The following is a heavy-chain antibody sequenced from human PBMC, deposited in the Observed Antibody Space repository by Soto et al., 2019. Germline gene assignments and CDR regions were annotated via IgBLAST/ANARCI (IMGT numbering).Heavy chain of an antibody. CDR3: ASDLSGRADV. Sequence: EVQLVEYGGGLVRPGGSLRLSCAASGFTFSSYWMHWVRQAPGKGLVWVSRMNEDGGTTDYADSVKGRCTISRDNAKNTLYLQMNSLRVEDTAVYYCASDLSGRADVWGQGTTGTVSS. D-gene: IGHD3-10*01. V-gene: IGHV3-74*02. CDR2: MNEDGGTT. CDR1: GFTFSSYW. J-gene: IGHJ6*02.